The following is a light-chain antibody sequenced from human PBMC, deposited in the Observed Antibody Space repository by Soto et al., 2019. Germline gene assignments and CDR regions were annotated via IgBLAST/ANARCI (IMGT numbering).Light chain of an antibody. J-gene: IGKJ1*01. CDR2: GAS. CDR3: QEYNYWPRP. Sequence: EIVRTQTTDTLSLSRGERATLSCRASQSVTNNLAWYQQKPGQAPRLLIYGASTRTIAIPARFSGSGSGTEFTLTISCLQSEDFAVYYCQEYNYWPRPLGQGTNVDIK. CDR1: QSVTNN. V-gene: IGKV3-15*01.